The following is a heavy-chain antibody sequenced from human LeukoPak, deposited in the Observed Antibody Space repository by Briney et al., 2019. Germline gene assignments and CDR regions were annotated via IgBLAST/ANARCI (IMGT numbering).Heavy chain of an antibody. CDR1: GGSISSTTYY. Sequence: SETLSLTCTVSGGSISSTTYYWGWIRQPPGKGLEWIGSIYYSGSTYYSPSLKSRVTISVNTSKKQFSLKLSSVTAADTAVYYCASRKLGNDYWGQGTLVTVSS. CDR3: ASRKLGNDY. D-gene: IGHD7-27*01. J-gene: IGHJ4*02. CDR2: IYYSGST. V-gene: IGHV4-39*07.